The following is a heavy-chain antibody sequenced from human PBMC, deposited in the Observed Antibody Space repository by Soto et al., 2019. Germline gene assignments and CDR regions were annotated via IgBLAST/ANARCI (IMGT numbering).Heavy chain of an antibody. CDR2: IYYSGST. V-gene: IGHV4-39*01. CDR1: GGSISSSSYY. J-gene: IGHJ4*02. D-gene: IGHD3-22*01. Sequence: PSETLSLTCTVSGGSISSSSYYWGWIRQPPGKGLEWIGSIYYSGSTYYNPSLRSRVTISVDTSKNQFSLKLSSVTAADTAVYYCANTLNYYDSSGYIDYWGQGTLVTVSS. CDR3: ANTLNYYDSSGYIDY.